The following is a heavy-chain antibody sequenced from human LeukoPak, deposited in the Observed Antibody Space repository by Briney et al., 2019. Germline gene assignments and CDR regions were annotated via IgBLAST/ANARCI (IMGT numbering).Heavy chain of an antibody. V-gene: IGHV3-23*01. CDR2: ISGSGGST. CDR1: GFTFSSYA. CDR3: AKDPPRVEMATSYGMDV. J-gene: IGHJ6*02. D-gene: IGHD5-24*01. Sequence: PGGSLRLSCAASGFTFSSYAMSWVRQAPGKGLEWVSAISGSGGSTYYADSVKGRFTISRDNSKNTLYLQMNSLRAEDTAVYYCAKDPPRVEMATSYGMDVWGQGTTVTVSS.